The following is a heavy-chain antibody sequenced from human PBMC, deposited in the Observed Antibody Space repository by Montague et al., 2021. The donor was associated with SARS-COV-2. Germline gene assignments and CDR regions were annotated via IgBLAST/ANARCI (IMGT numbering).Heavy chain of an antibody. J-gene: IGHJ2*01. V-gene: IGHV2-70*01. CDR1: GFSLSTTGVG. Sequence: PALVKPTQTLTLTCTFSGFSLSTTGVGVGWIRQPPGKALEWLALIYWGDDTYYSTSLKTRLTISKDNSKNQVVLTMTNMDPVDTGTYYCARIPEYSSGGGPDWYFDLWGRGTLVTVSS. CDR3: ARIPEYSSGGGPDWYFDL. CDR2: IYWGDDT. D-gene: IGHD6-19*01.